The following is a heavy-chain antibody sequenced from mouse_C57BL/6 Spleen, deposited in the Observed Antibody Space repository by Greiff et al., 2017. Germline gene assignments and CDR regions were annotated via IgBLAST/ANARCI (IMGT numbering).Heavy chain of an antibody. V-gene: IGHV1-84*01. J-gene: IGHJ4*01. CDR1: GYTFGGCY. Sequence: QVQLQQSGPELVKPGASVKISCKASGYTFGGCYINWVKQRPGQGLEWIWCGYPGVWYTKYNEKFKGKATLTVDTSSSTAYMQLSSLTSEDSAVYFCASYDYDEGIYAMDYWGQGTSVTVSS. CDR3: ASYDYDEGIYAMDY. CDR2: GYPGVWYT. D-gene: IGHD2-4*01.